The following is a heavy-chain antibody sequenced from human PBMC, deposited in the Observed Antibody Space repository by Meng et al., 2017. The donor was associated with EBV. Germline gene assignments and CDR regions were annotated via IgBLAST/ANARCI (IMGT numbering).Heavy chain of an antibody. CDR1: GFSFTSYA. Sequence: QVQLVQSGAEVKKPGASVKVSCKASGFSFTSYAMHWVRQAPGQRLEWMGWFNAGNDNTEYSQKFQGRVTITRDTSASTAYMELSNLISEDTAVYYCAGAEFRGNYKSIDYWGQGTLVTVSS. J-gene: IGHJ4*02. CDR2: FNAGNDNT. D-gene: IGHD1-26*01. CDR3: AGAEFRGNYKSIDY. V-gene: IGHV1-3*01.